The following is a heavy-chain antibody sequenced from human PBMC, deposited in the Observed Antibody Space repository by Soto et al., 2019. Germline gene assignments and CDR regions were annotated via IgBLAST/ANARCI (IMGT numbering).Heavy chain of an antibody. CDR2: ISYDGSNK. CDR1: GFTFSSYA. CDR3: ARDQMGATSGWFDP. V-gene: IGHV3-30-3*01. Sequence: ESGGGVVQPGRSLRLSCAASGFTFSSYAMHWVRQAPGKGLEWVAVISYDGSNKYYADSVKGRFTISRDNSKNTLYLQMNSLRAEDTAVYYCARDQMGATSGWFDPWGQGTLVTVSS. D-gene: IGHD1-26*01. J-gene: IGHJ5*02.